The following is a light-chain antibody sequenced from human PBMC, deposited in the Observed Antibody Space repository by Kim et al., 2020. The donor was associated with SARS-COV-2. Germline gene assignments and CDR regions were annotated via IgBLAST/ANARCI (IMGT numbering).Light chain of an antibody. CDR3: HQYNNWPYT. V-gene: IGKV3-15*01. Sequence: SVSPGGRATRSGRASQSVSSNLVWYQQKPGQAPRLLIYGASTRATGFPARFSGSGSGTEFTLTISSLQSEDFAVYYCHQYNNWPYTFGQGTKLEI. CDR1: QSVSSN. CDR2: GAS. J-gene: IGKJ2*01.